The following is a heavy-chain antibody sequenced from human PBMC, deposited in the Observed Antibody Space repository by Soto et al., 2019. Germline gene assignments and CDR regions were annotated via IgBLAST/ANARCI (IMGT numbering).Heavy chain of an antibody. Sequence: GGSLRLSCAASGFTFSSYGMHWVRQAPGKGLEWVAVISYDGSNKYYADSVKGRFTISRDNSKNTLYLQMNSLRAEDTAVYYCAKNIAAYYYDSSGYSPPGYWGQGTLVTVSS. V-gene: IGHV3-30*18. CDR1: GFTFSSYG. D-gene: IGHD3-22*01. J-gene: IGHJ4*02. CDR2: ISYDGSNK. CDR3: AKNIAAYYYDSSGYSPPGY.